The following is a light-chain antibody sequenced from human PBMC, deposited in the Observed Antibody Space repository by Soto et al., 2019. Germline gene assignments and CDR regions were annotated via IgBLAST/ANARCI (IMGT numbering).Light chain of an antibody. Sequence: QSALTQPRSVSGSPGQSVTISCTGTSSDIGGYNYVSWYQQHPGKAPKLMIYDVSKRPSGVPDRFSGSKSGNTASLTISGLQAEDEADYYCCSYAAISVVCGGGTKLTVL. J-gene: IGLJ2*01. V-gene: IGLV2-11*01. CDR3: CSYAAISVV. CDR2: DVS. CDR1: SSDIGGYNY.